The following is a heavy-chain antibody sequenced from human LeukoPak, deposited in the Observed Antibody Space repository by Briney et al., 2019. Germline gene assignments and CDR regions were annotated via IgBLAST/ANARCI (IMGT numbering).Heavy chain of an antibody. CDR1: GFTFKNYG. CDR2: ISGGGGST. V-gene: IGHV3-23*01. J-gene: IGHJ5*02. CDR3: AKDYSGYSNYFDT. D-gene: IGHD6-25*01. Sequence: PGGSLRLSCAASGFTFKNYGMTWVRQAPGKGLEWVSTISGGGGSTSYADSVKGRFTISRDNPKNTLYLEMSSLRAEDTAVYFCAKDYSGYSNYFDTWGQGTLVTVSS.